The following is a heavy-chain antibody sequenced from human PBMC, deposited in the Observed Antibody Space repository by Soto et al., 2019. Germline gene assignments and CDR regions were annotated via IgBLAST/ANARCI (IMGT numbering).Heavy chain of an antibody. CDR2: ISPSSTYI. CDR3: ATDTGDIEVVPATT. CDR1: GLNFEKCS. J-gene: IGHJ4*02. Sequence: PGGSLRLSCAASGLNFEKCSMNWVRQPPGKGPEWLASISPSSTYIRYADSVKGRFTISRDNARNSLSLQMMNLRADDTAIYYCATDTGDIEVVPATTWGQGTLVTVVL. V-gene: IGHV3-21*04. D-gene: IGHD2-15*01.